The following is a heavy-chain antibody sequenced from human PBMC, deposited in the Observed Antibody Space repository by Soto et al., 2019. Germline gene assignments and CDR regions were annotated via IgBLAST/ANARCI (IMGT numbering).Heavy chain of an antibody. Sequence: QITLKESGPPLVKPTQTLTLTCTFSGFSLSSSGVGVGWIRQPPGKALEWLTFIYWDDDKRYSPSLKSRLTITKDPSKNQVVLTLTNMDPVDTATYYCARLVVAGITYYFTSWGQGTLLTVSS. CDR3: ARLVVAGITYYFTS. CDR2: IYWDDDK. J-gene: IGHJ4*02. CDR1: GFSLSSSGVG. V-gene: IGHV2-5*02. D-gene: IGHD2-15*01.